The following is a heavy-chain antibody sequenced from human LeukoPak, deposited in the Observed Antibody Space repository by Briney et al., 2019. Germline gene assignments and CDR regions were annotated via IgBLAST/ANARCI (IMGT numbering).Heavy chain of an antibody. Sequence: SETLSLTCTVSGGSISSYYWSWIRQPPGKGLEWIGYIYYSGSTSYNPSLRSRVTISVDTSKNQFSLQLSSVTAADTAFYYCARTYCSGGSCHFDYWGQGTLVPVSS. CDR2: IYYSGST. V-gene: IGHV4-59*08. CDR3: ARTYCSGGSCHFDY. D-gene: IGHD2-15*01. J-gene: IGHJ4*02. CDR1: GGSISSYY.